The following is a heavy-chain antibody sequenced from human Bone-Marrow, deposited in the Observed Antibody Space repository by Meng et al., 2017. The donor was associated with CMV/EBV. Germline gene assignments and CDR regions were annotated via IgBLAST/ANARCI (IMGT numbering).Heavy chain of an antibody. Sequence: SVKVSCKASGGTFSSYAISWVRQAPGQGLEWMGGIIPIFGTANYAQKFQGRVTITTDESTSTAYMELGSLRSEDTAVYYCARDGDYDSHFGMDVWGQGTTVTVSS. CDR3: ARDGDYDSHFGMDV. CDR1: GGTFSSYA. CDR2: IIPIFGTA. J-gene: IGHJ6*01. V-gene: IGHV1-69*05. D-gene: IGHD3-3*01.